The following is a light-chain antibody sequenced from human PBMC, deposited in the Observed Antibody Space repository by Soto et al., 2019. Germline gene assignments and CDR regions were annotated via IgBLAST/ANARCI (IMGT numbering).Light chain of an antibody. J-gene: IGKJ1*01. CDR2: DAS. V-gene: IGKV3D-20*01. CDR1: QSISSSF. Sequence: EIVLTQSPATLSLSPGERATLSCGASQSISSSFLAWYQQKPGQAPRLLIYDASSRATGIPDRFSGGGSGTDFTLTISRLEPEDFAVYYCQQYGSSPRTFGQGTKV. CDR3: QQYGSSPRT.